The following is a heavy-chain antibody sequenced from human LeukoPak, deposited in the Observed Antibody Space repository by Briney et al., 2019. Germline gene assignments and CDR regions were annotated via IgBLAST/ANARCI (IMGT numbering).Heavy chain of an antibody. Sequence: GGSLRLSCAASGFTLSSNAMSWVRQAPGKGLEWVSAISGSGGSTYYADSVKGRFTISRDNSKNTLYLQMNSLRAEDTVVYYCAKEAAYGDYQYYFDYWGQGTLVTVSS. J-gene: IGHJ4*02. CDR1: GFTLSSNA. CDR3: AKEAAYGDYQYYFDY. V-gene: IGHV3-23*01. D-gene: IGHD4-17*01. CDR2: ISGSGGST.